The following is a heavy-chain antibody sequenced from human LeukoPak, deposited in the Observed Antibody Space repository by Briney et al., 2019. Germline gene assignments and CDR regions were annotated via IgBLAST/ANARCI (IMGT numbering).Heavy chain of an antibody. V-gene: IGHV3-23*01. CDR2: ISGSGGST. Sequence: GGSLRLSCAASGFTFSSYAMSWVRQAPGKGLEWVSAISGSGGSTYYADSVKGRFTISRDNSKNTLYLQVNSLRAEDTAVYYCAKTPRDGYSTIWGQGTLVTVSS. CDR3: AKTPRDGYSTI. D-gene: IGHD5-24*01. CDR1: GFTFSSYA. J-gene: IGHJ4*02.